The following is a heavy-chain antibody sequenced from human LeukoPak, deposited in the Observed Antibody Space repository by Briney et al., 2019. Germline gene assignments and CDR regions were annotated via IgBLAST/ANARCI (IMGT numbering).Heavy chain of an antibody. CDR1: GYTFTSYD. CDR2: MNPNSGNT. V-gene: IGHV1-8*01. J-gene: IGHJ6*02. CDR3: ARAVAGYYYYGMDV. D-gene: IGHD6-19*01. Sequence: ASVTVSCKASGYTFTSYDINWVRQATGQGLEWMGWMNPNSGNTGYAQKFQGRVTMTRNTSISTAYMELSSLRSEDTAVYYCARAVAGYYYYGMDVWGQGTTVTVSS.